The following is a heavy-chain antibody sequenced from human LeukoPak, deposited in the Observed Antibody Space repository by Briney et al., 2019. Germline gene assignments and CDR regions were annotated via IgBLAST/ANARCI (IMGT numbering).Heavy chain of an antibody. CDR1: GGSISGYY. CDR3: ARVSRYFGGP. V-gene: IGHV4-59*12. Sequence: SETLSLTCNLSGGSISGYYWSWIRQTPGKGLEWVGYIHDSGSTYYNPSLKSRVTISVDTSKNQFSLKLSSVTAADTAVYYCARVSRYFGGPWGQGTLVTVSS. J-gene: IGHJ5*02. D-gene: IGHD3-9*01. CDR2: IHDSGST.